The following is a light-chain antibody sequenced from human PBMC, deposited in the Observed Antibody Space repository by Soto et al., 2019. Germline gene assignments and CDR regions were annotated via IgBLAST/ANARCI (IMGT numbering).Light chain of an antibody. J-gene: IGKJ5*01. CDR3: QQYNNWPPIT. CDR2: GAS. CDR1: QSVSSN. V-gene: IGKV3-15*01. Sequence: EIVMTQSPATLSVSPGERATLACRSSQSVSSNLAWYQQKPGQATRLLIYGASTRATGIPARFSGSGSGTEFTLTISSLQSEDFAVYYCQQYNNWPPITFGQGTRLEIK.